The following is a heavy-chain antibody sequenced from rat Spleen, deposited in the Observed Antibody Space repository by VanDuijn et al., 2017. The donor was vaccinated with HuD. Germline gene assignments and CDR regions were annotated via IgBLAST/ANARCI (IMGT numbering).Heavy chain of an antibody. CDR2: IVDDGSNT. Sequence: EVQLVESGGGLVQPGRSLKLSCSASGFTFSDYTMAWVRQAPKKGLEWVAAIVDDGSNTFYRDSVKGRFTISRDIAKSTLYLQMNSLSSEDTATYYCARGGFFRFWGQVVMVTVSS. D-gene: IGHD1-6*01. J-gene: IGHJ2*01. CDR1: GFTFSDYT. V-gene: IGHV5-17*01. CDR3: ARGGFFRF.